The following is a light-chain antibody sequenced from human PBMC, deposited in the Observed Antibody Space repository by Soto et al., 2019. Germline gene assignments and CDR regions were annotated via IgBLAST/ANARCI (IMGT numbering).Light chain of an antibody. J-gene: IGKJ5*01. CDR2: AAS. CDR3: QPYNNWPFS. CDR1: QSVSSH. Sequence: DIVLTQSPGTLSLSPGDRATLSCRASQSVSSHVAWYQQKTGQATRLPIYAASTRATDIPDRVSRSGSWTDGTPTISGLRSEDAAVYFGQPYNNWPFSFGQGTRLEIK. V-gene: IGKV3-15*01.